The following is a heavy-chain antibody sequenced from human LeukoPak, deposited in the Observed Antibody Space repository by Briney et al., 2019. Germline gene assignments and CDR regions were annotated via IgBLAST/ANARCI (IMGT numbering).Heavy chain of an antibody. D-gene: IGHD1-7*01. Sequence: SETLSLTCTVSGGSISSGSYYWSWIRQPAGKGLEWIGRIYTSGSTNYNPSLKSRVTIPVDTSKNQFSLKLSSVTAADTAVYYCAREGTYWGQGTLVTVSS. J-gene: IGHJ4*02. V-gene: IGHV4-61*02. CDR3: AREGTY. CDR1: GGSISSGSYY. CDR2: IYTSGST.